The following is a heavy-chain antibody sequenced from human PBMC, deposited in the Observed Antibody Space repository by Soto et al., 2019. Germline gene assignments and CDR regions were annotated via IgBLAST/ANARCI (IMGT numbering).Heavy chain of an antibody. CDR1: GFTFSSYW. D-gene: IGHD3-3*01. Sequence: PGGSLRLSCAASGFTFSSYWMHWVRQAPGKGLVWVSRINSDGSSTSYADSVKGRFTISRDNAKNTLYLQMNSLRAEDTAVYYCASGYDFWSGYYLFWGQGTLVTVSS. V-gene: IGHV3-74*01. CDR2: INSDGSST. CDR3: ASGYDFWSGYYLF. J-gene: IGHJ4*02.